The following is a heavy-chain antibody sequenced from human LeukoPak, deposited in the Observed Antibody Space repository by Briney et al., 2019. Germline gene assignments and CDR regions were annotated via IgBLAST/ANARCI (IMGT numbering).Heavy chain of an antibody. J-gene: IGHJ4*02. Sequence: GGSLRLSCAASGFTFSSYSMNWVRQAPGKGLEWVSSISSSSSYIYYADSVKGRFTISRDDSKNTLYLQMNSLKTEDTAVYYCTTDGDYGGNSGYYFDYWGQGTLVTVSS. CDR3: TTDGDYGGNSGYYFDY. CDR1: GFTFSSYS. V-gene: IGHV3-21*03. CDR2: ISSSSSYI. D-gene: IGHD4-23*01.